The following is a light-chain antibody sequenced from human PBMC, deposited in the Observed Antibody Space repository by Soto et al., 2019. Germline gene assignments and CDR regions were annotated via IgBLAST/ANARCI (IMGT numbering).Light chain of an antibody. J-gene: IGLJ2*01. CDR1: KLGDEY. CDR2: EDR. V-gene: IGLV3-1*01. CDR3: QAWDSSNVV. Sequence: SYELTQPPSVSVSPGQTASITCSGDKLGDEYACWYQQKPGQSPVLVIYEDRKRPSGIPERLSGPNSGNTATLTISGTQAMDEADYYCQAWDSSNVVFGGGTKLTVL.